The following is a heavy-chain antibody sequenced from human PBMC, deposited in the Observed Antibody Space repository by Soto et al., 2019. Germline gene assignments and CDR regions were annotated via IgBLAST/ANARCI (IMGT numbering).Heavy chain of an antibody. V-gene: IGHV3-64D*06. J-gene: IGHJ4*02. CDR1: GFTFRSYN. D-gene: IGHD3-10*01. CDR3: VKDRVFYGSGRATIYYFDY. CDR2: ISSSGGSI. Sequence: GGSLRLSCAASGFTFRSYNMNWVRQAPGKGLEYVSGISSSGGSIYYADSVKGRFTISRDNSKNTLYLQMSSLRAEDTAEYYCVKDRVFYGSGRATIYYFDYWGQGALVTVSS.